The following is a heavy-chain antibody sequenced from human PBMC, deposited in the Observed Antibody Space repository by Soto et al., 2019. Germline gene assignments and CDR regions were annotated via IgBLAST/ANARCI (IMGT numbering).Heavy chain of an antibody. CDR2: IERDDDDK. J-gene: IGHJ6*02. V-gene: IGHV2-70*13. D-gene: IGHD1-20*01. CDR1: GFSITSPGMS. Sequence: SGPTLVNPTETLTLTCTFSGFSITSPGMSVSWIRQPPGRALEWLALIERDDDDKYYSTSLKTRLTISEDTRKNQVVLTMANMDPADTATYYCARSIRGPRKFNGMDVWGQGTMVTVSS. CDR3: ARSIRGPRKFNGMDV.